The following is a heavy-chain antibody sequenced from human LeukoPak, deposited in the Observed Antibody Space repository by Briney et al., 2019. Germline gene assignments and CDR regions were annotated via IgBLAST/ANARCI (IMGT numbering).Heavy chain of an antibody. CDR1: GFTFGDYA. J-gene: IGHJ4*02. CDR3: AKAKQLAASPDY. V-gene: IGHV3-23*01. Sequence: GGSLSLSCIASGFTFGDYAMSWFRQAPGKGQEWVSAISGSGGSTYYADSVKGRFTNSRDNSKNTLYLQMNSLRAEDTAVYYCAKAKQLAASPDYWGQGTLVAVSS. CDR2: ISGSGGST. D-gene: IGHD6-13*01.